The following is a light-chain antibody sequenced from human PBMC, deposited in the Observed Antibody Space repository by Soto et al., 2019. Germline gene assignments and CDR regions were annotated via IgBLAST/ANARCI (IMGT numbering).Light chain of an antibody. CDR3: AAWEDSLNGRV. CDR1: SSNLGSNT. V-gene: IGLV1-44*01. J-gene: IGLJ1*01. CDR2: SNN. Sequence: QSVLTQPPSASGTPGQRVTISCSGSSSNLGSNTVNWYQQLPGTAPKLLIYSNNQRPSGVPDRFSGSKSGTSASLAISGLQSEYEADYYCAAWEDSLNGRVFATGTKLTAL.